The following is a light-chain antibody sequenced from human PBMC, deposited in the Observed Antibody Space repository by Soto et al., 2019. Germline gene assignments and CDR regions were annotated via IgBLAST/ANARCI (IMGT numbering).Light chain of an antibody. CDR2: GAS. Sequence: EIVMTQSPGTLSVSPGERATLSCRASQSVSSNLAWYQQKPGQAPRLLIYGASTRATGIPARFSGSGSGTEFTLTISSLQSEDFAVYYCQQYINWPPLTFGGGTKVEIK. V-gene: IGKV3-15*01. CDR3: QQYINWPPLT. CDR1: QSVSSN. J-gene: IGKJ4*01.